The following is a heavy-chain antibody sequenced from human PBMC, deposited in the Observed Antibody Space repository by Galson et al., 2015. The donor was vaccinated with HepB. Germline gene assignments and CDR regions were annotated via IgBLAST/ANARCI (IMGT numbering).Heavy chain of an antibody. V-gene: IGHV4-39*01. CDR3: ARNWFDP. J-gene: IGHJ5*02. Sequence: LSLTCTVSGGSISSSSYYWGWIRQPPGKGLEWIGSIYYSGSTYYNPSLKSRVTISVDTSKNQFSLKLSSVTAADTAVYYCARNWFDPWGQGTLVTVSS. CDR1: GGSISSSSYY. CDR2: IYYSGST.